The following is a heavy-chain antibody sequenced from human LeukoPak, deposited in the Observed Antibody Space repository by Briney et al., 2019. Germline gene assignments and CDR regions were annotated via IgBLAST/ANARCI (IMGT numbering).Heavy chain of an antibody. CDR1: GFTFSSYS. D-gene: IGHD5/OR15-5a*01. CDR2: ISSSSYI. J-gene: IGHJ5*02. V-gene: IGHV3-21*01. Sequence: GGSLRLSCAASGFTFSSYSMNWVRQAPGKGLEWVSSISSSSYIYYADSVKGRFTFSRDNAKNSLYLQMNSLRAEDTAVYYCARDLRRYSVFAPVSFDPWGQGTLVTVSS. CDR3: ARDLRRYSVFAPVSFDP.